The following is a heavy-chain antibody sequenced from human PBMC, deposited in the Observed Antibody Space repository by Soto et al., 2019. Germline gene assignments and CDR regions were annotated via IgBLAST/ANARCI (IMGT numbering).Heavy chain of an antibody. CDR2: INPNSGGT. CDR1: GYTFTGYY. Sequence: ASVKVSCKASGYTFTGYYMHWVRQAPGQGLEWMGWINPNSGGTNYAQKFQGWVTMTRDTSISTAYMELSRLRSDDTAVYYCASSVSDDFWSGYWPPDIWGQGTMVTVSS. D-gene: IGHD3-3*01. V-gene: IGHV1-2*04. CDR3: ASSVSDDFWSGYWPPDI. J-gene: IGHJ3*02.